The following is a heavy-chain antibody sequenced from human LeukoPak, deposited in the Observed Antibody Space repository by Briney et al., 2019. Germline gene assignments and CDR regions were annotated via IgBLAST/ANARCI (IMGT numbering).Heavy chain of an antibody. Sequence: SETLSLTCTVSGGSISSYYWSWIRQPPGKGLEWIGHIYYSGSTNYNPSLKSRVTISVDTSKNQFSLKLSSVTAADTAVYYCARSASPYSSSSDYYYFDYWGQGTLVTVSS. V-gene: IGHV4-59*01. CDR3: ARSASPYSSSSDYYYFDY. CDR1: GGSISSYY. CDR2: IYYSGST. J-gene: IGHJ4*02. D-gene: IGHD6-13*01.